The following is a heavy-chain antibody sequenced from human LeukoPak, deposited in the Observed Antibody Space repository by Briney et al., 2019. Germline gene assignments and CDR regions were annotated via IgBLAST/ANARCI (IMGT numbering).Heavy chain of an antibody. D-gene: IGHD2-15*01. CDR2: ISWNSGSI. J-gene: IGHJ4*02. V-gene: IGHV3-9*01. CDR1: GFTFDDHA. CDR3: AKDPPTPGDY. Sequence: GGSLRLSCAASGFTFDDHAMHWVRQAPGKGLEWVSGISWNSGSIGYADSVKGRFTISRDNAKNSLYLQMNSLRAEDTALYYCAKDPPTPGDYWGQGTLVTVSS.